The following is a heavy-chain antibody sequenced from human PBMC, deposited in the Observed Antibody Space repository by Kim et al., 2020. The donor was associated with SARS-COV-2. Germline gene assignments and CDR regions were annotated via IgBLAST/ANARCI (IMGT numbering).Heavy chain of an antibody. D-gene: IGHD3-10*01. Sequence: GGSLRLSCAASGFTFSSYAMSWVRQAPGKGLEWVSAISGSGGSTYYADSVKGRFTISRDNSKNTLYLQMNSLRAEDTAVYYCALLWFGEVVVPMDVWGQGTTVTVSS. V-gene: IGHV3-23*01. CDR2: ISGSGGST. CDR3: ALLWFGEVVVPMDV. J-gene: IGHJ6*02. CDR1: GFTFSSYA.